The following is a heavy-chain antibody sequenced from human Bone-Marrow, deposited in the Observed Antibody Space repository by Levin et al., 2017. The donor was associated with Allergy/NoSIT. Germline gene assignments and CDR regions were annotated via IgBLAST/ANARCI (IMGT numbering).Heavy chain of an antibody. CDR2: IYHSGST. CDR3: ARAEYYDGSGSNFDY. CDR1: GDSISTSNW. J-gene: IGHJ4*02. V-gene: IGHV4-4*02. D-gene: IGHD3-22*01. Sequence: SQTLSLTCAVSGDSISTSNWWSWVRQPPGKGLEWIGEIYHSGSTNYNPSLKSRVTISVDKSKNQFSLKMSSVTPADTAVYYCARAEYYDGSGSNFDYWGQGTLVTVSS.